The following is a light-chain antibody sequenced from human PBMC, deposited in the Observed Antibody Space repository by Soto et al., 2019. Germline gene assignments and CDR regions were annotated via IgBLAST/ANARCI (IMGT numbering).Light chain of an antibody. CDR3: SSYTRKSTLV. V-gene: IGLV2-14*01. CDR1: SSDVGYYDL. J-gene: IGLJ3*02. Sequence: QSALTQPASVSESPGQSITISCTGTSSDVGYYDLVSWYQHHPGKAPKLIVYDVTHRPSGVSNRISGSKSGNTASLTISGLQAEDEADYYCSSYTRKSTLVFGGGTKLTVL. CDR2: DVT.